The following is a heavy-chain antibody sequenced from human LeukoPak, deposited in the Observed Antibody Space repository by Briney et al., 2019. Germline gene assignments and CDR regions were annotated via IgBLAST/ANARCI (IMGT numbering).Heavy chain of an antibody. J-gene: IGHJ3*02. V-gene: IGHV4-59*01. CDR3: AGILVVVAAPSQSFDI. CDR2: IYYSGST. D-gene: IGHD2-15*01. Sequence: PSETLSLTCTVSGGSISSYYWSWIRQPPGKGLEWIGYIYYSGSTNYNPSLKSRVTISVDTSKNQFSLKLSSVTAADTAVYYCAGILVVVAAPSQSFDIWGQGTMVTVSS. CDR1: GGSISSYY.